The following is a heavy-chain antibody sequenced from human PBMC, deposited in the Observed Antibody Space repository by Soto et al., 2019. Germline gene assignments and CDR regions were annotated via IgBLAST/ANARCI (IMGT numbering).Heavy chain of an antibody. D-gene: IGHD2-2*01. J-gene: IGHJ3*02. CDR2: ISGSVGTT. CDR1: GFTFSSYA. V-gene: IGHV3-23*01. Sequence: GGSLRLSCAASGFTFSSYAMSWVRQAPGKGLEWVSVISGSVGTTYYADSVKGRFTISRDNSKNTLYLQMNSLRAEDTAVYYCAKDGAGAGYCSSTSCPDSFDAFDIWGQGTMVTVSS. CDR3: AKDGAGAGYCSSTSCPDSFDAFDI.